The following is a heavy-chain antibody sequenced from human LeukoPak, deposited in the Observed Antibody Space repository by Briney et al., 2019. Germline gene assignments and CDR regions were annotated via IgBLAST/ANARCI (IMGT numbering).Heavy chain of an antibody. V-gene: IGHV3-23*01. J-gene: IGHJ4*02. D-gene: IGHD6-13*01. CDR2: ISGSGGST. CDR3: AKGFRRQLVGYHPIT. CDR1: GFTFSSYA. Sequence: PGGSLRLSCAASGFTFSSYAMSWARQAPGKGLEWVSAISGSGGSTYYADSVKGRFTISRDNSKNALYLQMNSLRAEDTAVYYCAKGFRRQLVGYHPITWGQGTLVTVSS.